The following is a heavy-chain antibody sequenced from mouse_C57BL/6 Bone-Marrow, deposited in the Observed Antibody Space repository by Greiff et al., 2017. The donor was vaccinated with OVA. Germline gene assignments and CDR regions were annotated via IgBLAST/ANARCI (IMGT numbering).Heavy chain of an antibody. Sequence: QVQLQQSGAELVKPGASVKLSCKASGYTFTSYWMQWVKQRPGQGLEWIGEIDPSDSYTNYNQKFKGKATLTVDTSSSTAYMQLSSLTSEDSAVYYCASGVFAYWGQGTLVTVSA. CDR3: ASGVFAY. CDR1: GYTFTSYW. CDR2: IDPSDSYT. V-gene: IGHV1-50*01. J-gene: IGHJ3*01.